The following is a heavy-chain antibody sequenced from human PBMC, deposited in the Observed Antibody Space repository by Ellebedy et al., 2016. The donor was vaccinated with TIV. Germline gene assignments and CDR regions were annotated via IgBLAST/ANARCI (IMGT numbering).Heavy chain of an antibody. CDR2: IYPGDSDI. CDR3: ARHSVGYCSGGSCYSYGMDV. V-gene: IGHV5-51*01. Sequence: KVSCKASGYSFTYYWIGWVRQLLGKGLEWMGIIYPGDSDIRYSPSFQGQVTISADKSISTAYLQWSSLKASDTAMYYCARHSVGYCSGGSCYSYGMDVWGQGTTVTVSS. D-gene: IGHD2-15*01. CDR1: GYSFTYYW. J-gene: IGHJ6*02.